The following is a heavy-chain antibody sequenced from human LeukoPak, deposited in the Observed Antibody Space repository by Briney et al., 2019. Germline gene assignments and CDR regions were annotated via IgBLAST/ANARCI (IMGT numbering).Heavy chain of an antibody. Sequence: EASVKVSCKASGYTFTSYAMHWVRQAPGQRLEWMGWINAGNGNTKYSQEFQGRVTITRDTSASTAYMELSSLRSEDTAVYYCARDRVVGATAPKIDYWGQGTLVTVSS. J-gene: IGHJ4*02. V-gene: IGHV1-3*03. CDR3: ARDRVVGATAPKIDY. D-gene: IGHD1-26*01. CDR1: GYTFTSYA. CDR2: INAGNGNT.